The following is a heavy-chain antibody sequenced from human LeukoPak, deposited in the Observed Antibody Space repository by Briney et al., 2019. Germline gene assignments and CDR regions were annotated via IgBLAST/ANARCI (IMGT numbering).Heavy chain of an antibody. Sequence: PSETLSLTCTVSGGSISSSNSYWGWIRQPPGQGLEWIATVFYSGSPYYNPSLKSRITISMDTSKNQFSLNLTSVSAADTAIYYCARGAFDLWGCGTLVTVSA. CDR1: GGSISSSNSY. CDR2: VFYSGSP. CDR3: ARGAFDL. V-gene: IGHV4-39*02. J-gene: IGHJ2*01.